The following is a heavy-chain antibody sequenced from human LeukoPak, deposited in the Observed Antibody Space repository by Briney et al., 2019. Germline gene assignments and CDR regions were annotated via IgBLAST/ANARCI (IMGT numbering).Heavy chain of an antibody. V-gene: IGHV1-46*01. D-gene: IGHD2-15*01. CDR1: GYTFSSYY. CDR3: ARDSPSRGLPYDY. Sequence: AASVKVSCKASGYTFSSYYMHWVRQAPGQGLKWMGIINPSDDSTSYAQKFQGRLTVTRDMSTSTVSMEMSSLRSEDTAVYYCARDSPSRGLPYDYWGQGTLVTVSS. CDR2: INPSDDST. J-gene: IGHJ4*02.